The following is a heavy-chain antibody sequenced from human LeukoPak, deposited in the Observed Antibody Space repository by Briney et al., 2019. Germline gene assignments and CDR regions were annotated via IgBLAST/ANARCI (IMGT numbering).Heavy chain of an antibody. CDR1: GGSISSGDFS. CDR3: ARHRTYDSTDP. J-gene: IGHJ5*02. D-gene: IGHD3-22*01. CDR2: IHYTGST. Sequence: SETLSLTCSVSGGSISSGDFSWGRIRQPPGKGLEWIGNIHYTGSTFYKSSLKSRLTISVDTSKNQFSLKLSSVTAADTAVYYCARHRTYDSTDPWGQGTLVTVSS. V-gene: IGHV4-39*01.